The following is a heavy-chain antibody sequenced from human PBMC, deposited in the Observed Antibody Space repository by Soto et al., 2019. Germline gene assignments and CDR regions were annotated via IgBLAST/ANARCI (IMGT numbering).Heavy chain of an antibody. CDR3: ARGGSSSRYYYYYYMDV. CDR2: IYSGGST. J-gene: IGHJ6*03. V-gene: IGHV3-53*04. Sequence: PGGSLRLSCAASGFTVSSNYMSWVRQAPGKGLEWVSVIYSGGSTYYADSVKGRFTISRRNSKNTLYLQMNSLRAEDTAVYYCARGGSSSRYYYYYYMDVWGKGTTVTVSS. D-gene: IGHD6-6*01. CDR1: GFTVSSNY.